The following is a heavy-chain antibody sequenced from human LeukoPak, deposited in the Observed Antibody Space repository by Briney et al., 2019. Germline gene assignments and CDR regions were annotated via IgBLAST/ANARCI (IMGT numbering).Heavy chain of an antibody. D-gene: IGHD3-9*01. CDR1: GFSFSSYP. Sequence: PGGSLRLSCAAAGFSFSSYPMNWVRQAPGKGLEWVSHISSDGNNEFFVDAPRGRFTMSRDNAKNSLFLQINSLRAEDTAVYYCARDTLNGPFVISLDYWGQGDLVTVSS. CDR3: ARDTLNGPFVISLDY. CDR2: ISSDGNNE. V-gene: IGHV3-48*03. J-gene: IGHJ4*02.